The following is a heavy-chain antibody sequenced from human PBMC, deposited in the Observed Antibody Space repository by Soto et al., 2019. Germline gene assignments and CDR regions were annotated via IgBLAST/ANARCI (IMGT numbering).Heavy chain of an antibody. V-gene: IGHV3-11*06. CDR2: ISSSSSYT. D-gene: IGHD2-21*01. J-gene: IGHJ6*02. CDR1: GFTFSDYY. Sequence: PGGSLRLSCAASGFTFSDYYMSWIRQAPGKGLEWVSYISSSSSYTNYADSVKGRFTISRDNAKNSLYLQMNSLRAEDTAVYYCARAYWDDGNHRLEPVYYYYGMDVWGQGTRVTVSS. CDR3: ARAYWDDGNHRLEPVYYYYGMDV.